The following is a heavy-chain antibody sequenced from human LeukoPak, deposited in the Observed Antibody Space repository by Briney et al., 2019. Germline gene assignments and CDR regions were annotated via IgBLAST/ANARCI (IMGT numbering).Heavy chain of an antibody. Sequence: GPSVKLSCKTSGYTFTTYYIHWVRQAPGQGLEWLGIINPSGGTTTYAQKFQGRVTMTRDTSTSTVYMELNTLRSEDTAVYYCARGSNYYYDVTADYPRYWGQGTLVTVSS. J-gene: IGHJ4*02. V-gene: IGHV1-46*01. D-gene: IGHD3-22*01. CDR3: ARGSNYYYDVTADYPRY. CDR2: INPSGGTT. CDR1: GYTFTTYY.